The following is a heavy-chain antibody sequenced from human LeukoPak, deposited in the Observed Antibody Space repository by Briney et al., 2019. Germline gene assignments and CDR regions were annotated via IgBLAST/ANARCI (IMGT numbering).Heavy chain of an antibody. CDR2: ISWNSGSI. D-gene: IGHD5-18*01. CDR3: AKDLTGYSYGIDY. J-gene: IGHJ4*02. CDR1: GFTFDDYA. Sequence: PGGSLRLSCAASGFTFDDYAMHWVRQAPGKGLEWVSGISWNSGSIGYADSVKGRFTISRDNAKNSLYLKMNSLRAEDTALYYCAKDLTGYSYGIDYWGQGTLVTVSS. V-gene: IGHV3-9*01.